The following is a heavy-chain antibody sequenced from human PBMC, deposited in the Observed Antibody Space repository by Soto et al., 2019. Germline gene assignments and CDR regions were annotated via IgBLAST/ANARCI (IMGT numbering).Heavy chain of an antibody. CDR2: MNPNSGNT. CDR3: ARVKKGREQLRYYYYYYCMDV. V-gene: IGHV1-8*01. J-gene: IGHJ6*02. CDR1: GYTFTSYD. D-gene: IGHD6-13*01. Sequence: ASVKVSCKASGYTFTSYDINWVRQATGQGLEWMGWMNPNSGNTGYAQKFQGRVTMTRNTSISTAYMELSSLRSEDTAVYYCARVKKGREQLRYYYYYYCMDVWGQGTTVTVSS.